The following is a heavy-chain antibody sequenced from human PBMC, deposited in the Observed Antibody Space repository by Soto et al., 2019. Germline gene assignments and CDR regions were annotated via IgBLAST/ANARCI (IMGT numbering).Heavy chain of an antibody. D-gene: IGHD5-18*01. Sequence: PGGSLRLSCAASGFTFSSYGMHWVRQAPGKGLEWVAVISYDGSNKYYADSVKGRFTISRDNSKNTLYLQMNSLRAEDTAVYYSAKARIQLWFMDVWGQGTTVTVSS. J-gene: IGHJ6*02. CDR3: AKARIQLWFMDV. CDR1: GFTFSSYG. V-gene: IGHV3-30*18. CDR2: ISYDGSNK.